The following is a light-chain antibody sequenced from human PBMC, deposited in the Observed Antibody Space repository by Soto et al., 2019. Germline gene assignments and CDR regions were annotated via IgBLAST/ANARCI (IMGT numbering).Light chain of an antibody. J-gene: IGKJ1*01. V-gene: IGKV3-20*01. CDR3: QKYGSSRWT. CDR2: DES. CDR1: QRVSSSY. Sequence: EIVLTQSPGTLSLSPGDSATLSCRASQRVSSSYLAWYQQKPGQPPRLLIQDESRRATGIPDRFSGSGSGADFNLTISSLEPEDFAVYYCQKYGSSRWTCGQGTKVDIK.